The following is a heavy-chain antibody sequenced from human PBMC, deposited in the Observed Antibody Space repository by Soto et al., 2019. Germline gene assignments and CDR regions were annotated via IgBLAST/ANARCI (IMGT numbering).Heavy chain of an antibody. CDR3: AKSAPGRWEKWLLTAFWYLDL. J-gene: IGHJ2*01. Sequence: QVQLVESGGGVVQPGRSLRLSCEASGFTFSYYGMHWVRQAPGKGLEWVAVISFDGTNKYYADSVKGRFTISRDNSKNTLYMQMNNLRAEDTAVYYCAKSAPGRWEKWLLTAFWYLDLWGRGTLVTVSS. D-gene: IGHD3-22*01. CDR2: ISFDGTNK. CDR1: GFTFSYYG. V-gene: IGHV3-30*18.